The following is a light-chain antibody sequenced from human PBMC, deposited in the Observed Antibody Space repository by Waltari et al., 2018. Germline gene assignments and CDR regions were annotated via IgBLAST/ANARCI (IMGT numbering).Light chain of an antibody. J-gene: IGLJ3*02. Sequence: QSALTQPASVSESPGQSITISCTGTSSDVGGYNYVSWYQQHIGKAPKLMIYDVSKRPSGVSNRFSGSKSGNTASLTISGLQAEYEADYYCSSYTSSSTWVFGGGTKLTVL. CDR1: SSDVGGYNY. V-gene: IGLV2-14*01. CDR2: DVS. CDR3: SSYTSSSTWV.